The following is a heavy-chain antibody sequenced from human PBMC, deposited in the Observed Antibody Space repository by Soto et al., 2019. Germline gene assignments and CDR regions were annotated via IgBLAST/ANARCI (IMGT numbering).Heavy chain of an antibody. CDR1: GFTLSDYW. D-gene: IGHD3-10*01. Sequence: GGSLRLSCAASGFTLSDYWMSWVRLAPGKGLEWVANIKQDGSQKYYVDSVMGRFTISRDNAKNSLFLQMNSLRVEDTAVYYCARLTGKFDFDPWGQGTLVTVSS. V-gene: IGHV3-7*05. CDR3: ARLTGKFDFDP. CDR2: IKQDGSQK. J-gene: IGHJ5*02.